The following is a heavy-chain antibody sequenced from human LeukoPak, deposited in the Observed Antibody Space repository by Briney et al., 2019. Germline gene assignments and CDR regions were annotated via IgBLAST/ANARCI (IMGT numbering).Heavy chain of an antibody. J-gene: IGHJ6*03. CDR1: GGSISSYY. V-gene: IGHV4-59*01. Sequence: SETLSLTCTVSGGSISSYYWSWIRQPPGKGLEWIGYIYYSGSTNYNPSLKSRVTISVDTSKNQFFLKLSSVTAADTAVYYCARDGRAGDYYYYMDVWGKGTTVTVSS. CDR2: IYYSGST. CDR3: ARDGRAGDYYYYMDV. D-gene: IGHD5-24*01.